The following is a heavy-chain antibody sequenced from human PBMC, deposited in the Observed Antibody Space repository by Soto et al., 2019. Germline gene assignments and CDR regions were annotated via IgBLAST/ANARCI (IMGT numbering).Heavy chain of an antibody. Sequence: GGSRRLSCAASGFTFSSYAMSWVRQAPGKGLEWVSAISGSGGSTYYADSVKGRFTISRDNSKNTLYLQMNSLRAEDTAVYYCAKGRRAWTQGLVSPWSDYWGQGTLVTVS. CDR1: GFTFSSYA. D-gene: IGHD6-19*01. V-gene: IGHV3-23*01. CDR3: AKGRRAWTQGLVSPWSDY. J-gene: IGHJ4*02. CDR2: ISGSGGST.